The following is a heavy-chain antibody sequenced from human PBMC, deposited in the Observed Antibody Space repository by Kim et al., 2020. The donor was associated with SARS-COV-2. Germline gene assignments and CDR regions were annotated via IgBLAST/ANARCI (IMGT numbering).Heavy chain of an antibody. D-gene: IGHD1-1*01. CDR3: ARVPNWNGLFDY. J-gene: IGHJ4*02. CDR2: IYYSGST. CDR1: GGSMTNYY. V-gene: IGHV4-59*01. Sequence: SETLSLTCSVSGGSMTNYYWSWIRQPPGKGLEWIGYIYYSGSTNYNPSLKSRVTISVDVSKNHFSLKLRSVTAADTAVYYCARVPNWNGLFDYWGQGSLVTVCS.